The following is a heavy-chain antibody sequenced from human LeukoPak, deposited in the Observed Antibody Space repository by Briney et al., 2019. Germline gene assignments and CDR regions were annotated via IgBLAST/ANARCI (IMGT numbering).Heavy chain of an antibody. CDR3: ARVFRYGFGMDV. Sequence: ASVKDSCKASGYTFTGYYMHWVRQALAQGLDWMGWINPNSGGTNYAQKFQGRVTMTRDTSISTAYMELSRLRSDDTAVYYCARVFRYGFGMDVWGQGTTVTVSS. V-gene: IGHV1-2*02. CDR2: INPNSGGT. CDR1: GYTFTGYY. D-gene: IGHD1-14*01. J-gene: IGHJ6*02.